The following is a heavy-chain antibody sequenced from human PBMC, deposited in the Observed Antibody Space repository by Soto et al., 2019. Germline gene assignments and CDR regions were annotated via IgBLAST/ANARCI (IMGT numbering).Heavy chain of an antibody. Sequence: HVQLVQSGGEVKKPGASVKVSCKASGYTFTSHGISWVRQAPGQGLEWMGWISTYNGKTDYAQKFQGRVTTTADTRTTTGYLEVRSLRSDDTAVYYCARLLTEGVTYREDAFDIWGQGTKVTVSS. D-gene: IGHD3-9*01. J-gene: IGHJ3*02. CDR1: GYTFTSHG. CDR3: ARLLTEGVTYREDAFDI. V-gene: IGHV1-18*01. CDR2: ISTYNGKT.